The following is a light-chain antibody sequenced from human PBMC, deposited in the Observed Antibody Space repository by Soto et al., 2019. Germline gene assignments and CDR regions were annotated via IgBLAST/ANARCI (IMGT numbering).Light chain of an antibody. J-gene: IGKJ5*01. CDR1: QGISSN. CDR2: AAS. CDR3: QQFHSYPMT. Sequence: DIQLTQSPSFLSASVGDRVTITCRASQGISSNLAWYQQKPGKAPKLLIYAASTLQSGVPSRFSGSGSATEFTLTINSLQPEDFATYYCQQFHSYPMTFGHGTRLEIK. V-gene: IGKV1-9*01.